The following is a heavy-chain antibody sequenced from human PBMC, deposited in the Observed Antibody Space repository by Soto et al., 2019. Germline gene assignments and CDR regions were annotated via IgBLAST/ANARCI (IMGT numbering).Heavy chain of an antibody. CDR2: INAGNGNT. CDR1: GYTFTSYA. V-gene: IGHV1-3*01. J-gene: IGHJ5*02. D-gene: IGHD6-13*01. CDR3: ARSYSSSWYGWFDP. Sequence: GASVKVSCKASGYTFTSYAMHWVRQAPGQRLEWMGWINAGNGNTKYSQKFQGRVTITRDTSASTAYMELSSLRSEDTAVYYCARSYSSSWYGWFDPWGQGTLVTVSP.